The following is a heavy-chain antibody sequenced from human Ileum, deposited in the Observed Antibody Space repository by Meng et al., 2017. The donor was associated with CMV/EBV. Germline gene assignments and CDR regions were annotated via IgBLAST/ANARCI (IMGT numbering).Heavy chain of an antibody. J-gene: IGHJ6*02. Sequence: SKTLSLTCTVSGDSINDYYWSWIRQSPGKGLEWIGYIYYSGSTHYNPSLEGRVDISIDTSRKHFSLKMTSVTAADTATYYCARDNGDYYYGMDVWGQGTTVTVSS. CDR3: ARDNGDYYYGMDV. D-gene: IGHD3-16*02. CDR1: GDSINDYY. CDR2: IYYSGST. V-gene: IGHV4-59*01.